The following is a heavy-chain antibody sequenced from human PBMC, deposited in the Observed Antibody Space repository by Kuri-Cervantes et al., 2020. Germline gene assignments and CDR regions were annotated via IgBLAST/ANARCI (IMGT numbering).Heavy chain of an antibody. V-gene: IGHV3-30*03. CDR2: ISYDGSNK. D-gene: IGHD3-22*01. CDR3: AREILGGIYYYDSSGSGMDV. J-gene: IGHJ6*02. Sequence: GGSLRLSCVASGFTFSSYGMHWVRQAPGKGLEWVAVISYDGSNKYYADSVKGRFTISRDNSKNTLYLQMNSLRAEDTAVYYCAREILGGIYYYDSSGSGMDVWGQGTTVTVSS. CDR1: GFTFSSYG.